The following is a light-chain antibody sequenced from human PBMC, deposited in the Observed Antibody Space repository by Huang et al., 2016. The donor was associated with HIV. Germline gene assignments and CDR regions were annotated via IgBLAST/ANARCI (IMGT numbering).Light chain of an antibody. CDR1: QSVSSN. Sequence: EIVMTQSPATLSVSPGERATFSCRASQSVSSNLAWYQQKPGQAPRRLIYGASTRATGIPARFSGSGSGTEFTLTISSLQSEDFAVYYCQQYNKWPRTFGQGTKVEIK. J-gene: IGKJ1*01. V-gene: IGKV3-15*01. CDR3: QQYNKWPRT. CDR2: GAS.